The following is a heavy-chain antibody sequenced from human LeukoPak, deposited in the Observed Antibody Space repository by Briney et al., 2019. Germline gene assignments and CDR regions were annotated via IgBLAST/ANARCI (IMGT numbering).Heavy chain of an antibody. CDR1: GYTFTSYY. V-gene: IGHV1-46*01. CDR2: INPSGGST. CDR3: ARSCSGGSCYDTSTFDY. J-gene: IGHJ4*02. D-gene: IGHD2-15*01. Sequence: ASVKVSCKASGYTFTSYYMHWVRQAPGQGLGWMGIINPSGGSTSYAQKFQGRVTMTRDTSTSTVYMELSSLRSEDTAVYYCARSCSGGSCYDTSTFDYWGQGTLVTVSS.